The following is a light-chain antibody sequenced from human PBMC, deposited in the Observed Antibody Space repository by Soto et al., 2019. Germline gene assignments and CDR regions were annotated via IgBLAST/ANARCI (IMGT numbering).Light chain of an antibody. Sequence: DLQMTQSPSSLSASVGDRVTITCRASQNIRSYLHWYQHKPGKAPKLLIYATSSLQSGVPSRFSGSGSGTDFTLTITSLQPEDFATYFCQQSYNTPALTFGGGTKVEIK. CDR2: ATS. CDR3: QQSYNTPALT. CDR1: QNIRSY. V-gene: IGKV1-39*01. J-gene: IGKJ4*01.